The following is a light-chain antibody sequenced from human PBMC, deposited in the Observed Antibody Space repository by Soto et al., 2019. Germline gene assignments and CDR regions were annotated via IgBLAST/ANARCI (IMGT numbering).Light chain of an antibody. CDR3: SSFTTSSTYV. CDR2: EVN. V-gene: IGLV2-14*01. J-gene: IGLJ1*01. Sequence: QSVLTQPASVSGSPGQSITISCTGTSSDIGAYNYVSWYQQYPGRAPKLMIYEVNNRPSGVSNRFSGSMSGNTASLTISGLQAEGEADYYCSSFTTSSTYVVGAGTKVTVL. CDR1: SSDIGAYNY.